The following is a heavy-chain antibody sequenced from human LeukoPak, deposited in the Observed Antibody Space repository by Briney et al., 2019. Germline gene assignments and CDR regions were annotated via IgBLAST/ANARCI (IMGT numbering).Heavy chain of an antibody. V-gene: IGHV3-43*02. CDR1: GFTVSSKY. D-gene: IGHD6-19*01. Sequence: GGSLTLSCAASGFTVSSKYMSWVRQAPGKGLEWVSLISGDGGSTFYADSVRGRFTISRDNTRKSLSLQMSSLRSEDTALYYCARESETSGWYDYWGQGTLVTVSS. J-gene: IGHJ4*02. CDR2: ISGDGGST. CDR3: ARESETSGWYDY.